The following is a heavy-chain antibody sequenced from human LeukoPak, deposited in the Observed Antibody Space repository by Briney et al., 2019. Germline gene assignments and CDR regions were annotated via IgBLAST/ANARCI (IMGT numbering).Heavy chain of an antibody. CDR1: GYTFTTYG. Sequence: ASVKVSRKASGYTFTTYGISWVRQAPGQGLEWMGWINTYIGNTKYAQRIQDRVTMTIDRSTTTAYMELGSLRSDDTAVYFCARTRGVLGGGKVDYFDFWGQGSLVTVSS. D-gene: IGHD3-10*01. CDR3: ARTRGVLGGGKVDYFDF. CDR2: INTYIGNT. J-gene: IGHJ4*02. V-gene: IGHV1-18*01.